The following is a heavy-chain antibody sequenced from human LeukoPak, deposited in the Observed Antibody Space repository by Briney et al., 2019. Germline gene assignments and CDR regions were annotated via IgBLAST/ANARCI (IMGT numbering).Heavy chain of an antibody. CDR2: IYHTGST. CDR1: GHSIINSFY. Sequence: SEALSLTCTVSGHSIINSFYWGWIRQPPGKGLEWIGSIYHTGSTYYNPSLKSRVTISVDTSKNQFSLKLSSVAAADTAVYYCARVQEVIAAAGSFDYWGQGTLVTVSS. D-gene: IGHD6-13*01. CDR3: ARVQEVIAAAGSFDY. J-gene: IGHJ4*02. V-gene: IGHV4-38-2*02.